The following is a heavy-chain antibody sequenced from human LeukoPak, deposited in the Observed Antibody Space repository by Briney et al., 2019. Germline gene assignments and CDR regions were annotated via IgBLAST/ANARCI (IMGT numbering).Heavy chain of an antibody. J-gene: IGHJ4*02. D-gene: IGHD2/OR15-2a*01. Sequence: GGSLRLSCAASGFTFSTYAMSWVRQAPGKGLDWVSTVGDGGRDTHYADSVKGRFTISRDNADNTLYLQLNSLRAEDTAVYYCARVSFCPRCHFDYWGQGTLVTVSS. CDR2: VGDGGRDT. V-gene: IGHV3-23*01. CDR3: ARVSFCPRCHFDY. CDR1: GFTFSTYA.